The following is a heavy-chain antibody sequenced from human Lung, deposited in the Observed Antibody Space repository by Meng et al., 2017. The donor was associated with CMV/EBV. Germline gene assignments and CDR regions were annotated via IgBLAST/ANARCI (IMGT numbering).Heavy chain of an antibody. J-gene: IGHJ6*02. CDR2: INHSGST. V-gene: IGHV4-34*01. D-gene: IGHD3-3*01. CDR1: GGSFSGYY. CDR3: ARTTYDFWSGIYYYYYYGMDV. Sequence: GSLRLSCAVYGGSFSGYYWSWIRQPPGKGLEWIGEINHSGSTNYNPSLKSRVTISVDTSKNQFSLKLSSVTAADTAVYYCARTTYDFWSGIYYYYYYGMDVWGQGTTVTVSS.